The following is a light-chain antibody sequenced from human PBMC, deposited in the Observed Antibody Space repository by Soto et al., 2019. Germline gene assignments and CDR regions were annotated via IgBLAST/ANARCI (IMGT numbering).Light chain of an antibody. J-gene: IGKJ1*01. CDR2: WAS. CDR3: QQYYRPWT. Sequence: DIVMTQSPDSLAVSLGERATINCKSSQSVLYSSNNKNYLAWYQQKPGQPPKLLIYWASTRESGVPDRFSGSRSGPDFTLTISSLQAEDVAVYYCQQYYRPWTFGQGTKVEIK. CDR1: QSVLYSSNNKNY. V-gene: IGKV4-1*01.